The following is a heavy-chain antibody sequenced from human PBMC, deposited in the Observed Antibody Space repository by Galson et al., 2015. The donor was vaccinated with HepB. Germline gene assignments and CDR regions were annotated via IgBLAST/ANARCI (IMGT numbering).Heavy chain of an antibody. CDR1: GFSLSTSGMR. J-gene: IGHJ5*02. CDR3: ARNPPYSSGWTFDP. Sequence: PALVKPTQTLTLTCTFSGFSLSTSGMRASWIRQPPGKALEWLARIDWDDDKFYSTSLKTRLTISKDTSKNQVVLTMTNMDPVDTATYYCARNPPYSSGWTFDPWGQGTLVTVSS. D-gene: IGHD6-19*01. V-gene: IGHV2-70*04. CDR2: IDWDDDK.